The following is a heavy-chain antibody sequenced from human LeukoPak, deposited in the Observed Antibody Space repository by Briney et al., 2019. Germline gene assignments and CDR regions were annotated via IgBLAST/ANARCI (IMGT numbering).Heavy chain of an antibody. Sequence: GGSLRLSCAASGFTFSSYAMSWVRQAPGKGLEWVSAISGSGGSTYYADSVKGRFTISRDNSKNRLYLQMNSLRAEDTAVYYCAKALSTVTTSGYFDYWGQGTLVTVSS. D-gene: IGHD4-17*01. CDR1: GFTFSSYA. CDR2: ISGSGGST. CDR3: AKALSTVTTSGYFDY. V-gene: IGHV3-23*01. J-gene: IGHJ4*02.